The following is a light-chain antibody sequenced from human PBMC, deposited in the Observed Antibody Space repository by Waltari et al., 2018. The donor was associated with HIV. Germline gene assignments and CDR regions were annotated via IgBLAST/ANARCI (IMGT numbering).Light chain of an antibody. Sequence: VLTQSPATLSLSPGERATLSCRASRSVDSNYLAWYQQRPGQTPRLLIYGTSNRATGIPDMFTGGGSGADFTLSISSLEPDDFAVYYCQQYGSSFLTFGPGTKVEI. V-gene: IGKV3-20*01. J-gene: IGKJ3*01. CDR3: QQYGSSFLT. CDR2: GTS. CDR1: RSVDSNY.